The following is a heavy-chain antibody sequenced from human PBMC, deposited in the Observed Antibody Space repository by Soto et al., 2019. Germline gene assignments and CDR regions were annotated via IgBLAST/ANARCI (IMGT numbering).Heavy chain of an antibody. CDR3: AKDPWDIVVVVAADDAFDI. Sequence: PGGSLRLSCAASGFTFSSYAMHWVRQAPGKGLEWVAVISYDGSNKYYADSVKGRFTISRDNSKNTLYLQMNSLRAEDTAVYYCAKDPWDIVVVVAADDAFDIWGQGTMVTVSS. V-gene: IGHV3-30-3*01. CDR1: GFTFSSYA. D-gene: IGHD2-15*01. CDR2: ISYDGSNK. J-gene: IGHJ3*02.